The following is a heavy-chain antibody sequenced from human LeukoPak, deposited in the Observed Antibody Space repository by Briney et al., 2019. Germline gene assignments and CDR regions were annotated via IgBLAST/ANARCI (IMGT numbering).Heavy chain of an antibody. CDR1: GFTFSKAW. V-gene: IGHV4-59*08. D-gene: IGHD1-26*01. CDR2: IYYSGIT. CDR3: ARQGSGSRAAFDY. Sequence: PGGALRLSCAGSGFTFSKAWMSWIRQPPGKGREGIGEIYYSGITNYNPSLKSRVTISVDTSKNQFSLKLSSVTAADTDVYYCARQGSGSRAAFDYLGQGTLVTVSS. J-gene: IGHJ4*02.